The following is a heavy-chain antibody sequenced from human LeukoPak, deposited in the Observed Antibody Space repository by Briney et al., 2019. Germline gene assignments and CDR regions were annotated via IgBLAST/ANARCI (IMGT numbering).Heavy chain of an antibody. V-gene: IGHV3-74*01. CDR1: GFSFSNYW. D-gene: IGHD4-23*01. Sequence: GGSLRLSCAASGFSFSNYWMHWVRQAPGKGLVWVSRISSDGSDTIYADSVKGRFTMSRDNAKNTLYLQMNSLRAEDTAVYYCARGRPHGNDYWGQGTLVTVSS. CDR3: ARGRPHGNDY. CDR2: ISSDGSDT. J-gene: IGHJ4*02.